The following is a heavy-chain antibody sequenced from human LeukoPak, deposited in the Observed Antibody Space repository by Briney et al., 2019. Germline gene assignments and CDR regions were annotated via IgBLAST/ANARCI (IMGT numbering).Heavy chain of an antibody. J-gene: IGHJ4*02. CDR1: GFTFSSYS. CDR3: AGGAILDY. CDR2: ISSSSSYI. Sequence: GGSLRLSCAPSGFTFSSYSMSWVRQAPGKGLEWVSSISSSSSYIYYADSVKGRFTISRDNAKNSLYLQMNSLRAEDTAVYYCAGGAILDYWGQGTLVTVSS. V-gene: IGHV3-21*01.